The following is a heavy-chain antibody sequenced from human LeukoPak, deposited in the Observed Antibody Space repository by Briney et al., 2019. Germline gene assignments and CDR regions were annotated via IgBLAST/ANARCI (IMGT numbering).Heavy chain of an antibody. V-gene: IGHV1-69*13. CDR1: GGNFMSYG. D-gene: IGHD3-16*01. CDR3: ARGGVRGERQIYFEY. J-gene: IGHJ4*02. Sequence: SVTVSFKSSGGNFMSYGISWVRQAPGQGLEWMGGIVPILGPATYAQKFQDGLTITADESTSTVYIELSSLKSEDTAVYYCARGGVRGERQIYFEYWGQGTLVTVSS. CDR2: IVPILGPA.